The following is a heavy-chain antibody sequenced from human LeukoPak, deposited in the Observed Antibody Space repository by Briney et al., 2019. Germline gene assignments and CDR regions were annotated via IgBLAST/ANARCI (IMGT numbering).Heavy chain of an antibody. D-gene: IGHD2-21*02. CDR2: ICWNRGST. CDR3: VKDMPIAKGDHTPSDY. V-gene: IGHV3-9*01. CDR1: GFTFDVFD. J-gene: IGHJ4*02. Sequence: GGSLRLSCAASGFTFDVFDMHWVRQAPGKGLEWGSAICWNRGSTGYADSVRGRFTISRDNAKSSLYLQMDRRRPGDTALYYGVKDMPIAKGDHTPSDYCSQPTLVTASS.